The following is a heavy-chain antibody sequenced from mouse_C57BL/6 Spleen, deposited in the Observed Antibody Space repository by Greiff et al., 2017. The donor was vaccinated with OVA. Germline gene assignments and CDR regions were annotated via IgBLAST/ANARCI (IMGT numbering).Heavy chain of an antibody. Sequence: EVMLVESGGGLVKPGGSLKLSCAASGFTFSDYGMHWVRQAPEKGLEWVAYISSGSSTIYYADTVKGRFTIARDNAKNTLFLQLTRLRAEDTAMYDCARTPRFAYWGQGTLVTVSA. J-gene: IGHJ3*01. CDR3: ARTPRFAY. V-gene: IGHV5-17*01. CDR1: GFTFSDYG. CDR2: ISSGSSTI.